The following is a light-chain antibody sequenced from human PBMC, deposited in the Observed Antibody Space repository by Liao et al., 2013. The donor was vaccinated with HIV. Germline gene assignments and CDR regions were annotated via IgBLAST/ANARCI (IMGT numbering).Light chain of an antibody. V-gene: IGLV3-21*01. Sequence: SYVLTQPPSVSVAPGKTARITCGGNNIGTKSVHWYQQKPGQAPALVIHYDSDRPSGIPERFSGSSSGTTVTLTISGVQAEDEADYYCQSADSSGTYYVFGTGTKVTVL. J-gene: IGLJ1*01. CDR1: NIGTKS. CDR2: YDS. CDR3: QSADSSGTYYV.